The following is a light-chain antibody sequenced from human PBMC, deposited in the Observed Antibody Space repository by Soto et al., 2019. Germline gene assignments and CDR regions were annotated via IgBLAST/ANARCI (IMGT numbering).Light chain of an antibody. V-gene: IGKV3-20*01. J-gene: IGKJ1*01. CDR1: QSVSSSY. Sequence: EIVLTQSPGTLSLSPGERATLSCRASQSVSSSYLAWYQQKPGQPPRLVMYATSSRATGIPARFSGSGSGTDFTLTISRLEPEDFAVYYCQQYGSSSWTFGAGTKVAIK. CDR3: QQYGSSSWT. CDR2: ATS.